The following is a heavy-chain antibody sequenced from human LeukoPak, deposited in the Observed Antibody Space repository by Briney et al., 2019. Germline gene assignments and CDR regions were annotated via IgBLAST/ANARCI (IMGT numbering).Heavy chain of an antibody. V-gene: IGHV1-2*04. CDR1: GYTFTGYY. CDR2: INPNSGGT. Sequence: ASVKVSCKASGYTFTGYYMHWVRQAPGQGLEWMGWINPNSGGTNYAQKFQGWVTMTRDTSISTAYMELSRLRSDDTAVYYCARGISSSRAGYYYYGMDVWGQGTTVTGSS. J-gene: IGHJ6*02. CDR3: ARGISSSRAGYYYYGMDV. D-gene: IGHD6-13*01.